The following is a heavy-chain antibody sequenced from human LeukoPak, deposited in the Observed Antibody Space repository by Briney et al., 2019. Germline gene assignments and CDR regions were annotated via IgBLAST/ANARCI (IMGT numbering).Heavy chain of an antibody. D-gene: IGHD3-10*01. Sequence: GGSLRLSCAASGFTVTSNYMTWVRQAPGKGLEWVSTIYSGGTTYFADSVKDRFTISRDNAKNSLYLQMNSLRAEDTAVYYCARDLLYGSGSIDYWGQGTLVTVSS. CDR3: ARDLLYGSGSIDY. CDR1: GFTVTSNY. CDR2: IYSGGTT. J-gene: IGHJ4*02. V-gene: IGHV3-66*01.